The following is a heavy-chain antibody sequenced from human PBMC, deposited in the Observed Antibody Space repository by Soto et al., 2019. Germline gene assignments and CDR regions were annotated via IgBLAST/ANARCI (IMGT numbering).Heavy chain of an antibody. CDR3: APGGGLVRFDY. Sequence: GGSLRLSCAASGFTFSSYAMSWVRQDPGKGLGWVSAISGSGGSTYYADSVQGRFTISRDNSKNTLYLQMNSRRADDTAVYYCAPGGGLVRFDYWGQGTLVTFSS. J-gene: IGHJ4*02. D-gene: IGHD3-16*01. V-gene: IGHV3-23*01. CDR1: GFTFSSYA. CDR2: ISGSGGST.